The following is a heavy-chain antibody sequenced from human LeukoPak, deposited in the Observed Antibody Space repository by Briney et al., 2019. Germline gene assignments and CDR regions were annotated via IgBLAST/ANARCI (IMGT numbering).Heavy chain of an antibody. J-gene: IGHJ4*02. V-gene: IGHV3-48*03. CDR1: GFTFSSYE. CDR2: ISISSSGIIK. Sequence: GGSLRLSCAASGFTFSSYEMNWVRQAPGKGLEWVSYISISSSGIIKYYADSVKGRFTISRDHAKNSLYLQMNTLRAEDTAVYYRPREQQHVASFDYWGPGTLVTVSS. CDR3: PREQQHVASFDY. D-gene: IGHD6-6*01.